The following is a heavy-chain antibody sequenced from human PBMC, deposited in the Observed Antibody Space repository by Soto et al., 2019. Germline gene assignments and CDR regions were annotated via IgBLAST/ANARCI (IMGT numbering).Heavy chain of an antibody. CDR2: IIPIFGTA. Sequence: SVKVSCKASGGTFSSYAISWVRQAPGQGLEWMGGIIPIFGTANYAQKFQGRVTITADESTSTAYMELSSLRSEDTAVYYCARHPRSVVTARGYYSMDVWGQGTTVTVSS. D-gene: IGHD2-21*02. J-gene: IGHJ6*02. V-gene: IGHV1-69*13. CDR3: ARHPRSVVTARGYYSMDV. CDR1: GGTFSSYA.